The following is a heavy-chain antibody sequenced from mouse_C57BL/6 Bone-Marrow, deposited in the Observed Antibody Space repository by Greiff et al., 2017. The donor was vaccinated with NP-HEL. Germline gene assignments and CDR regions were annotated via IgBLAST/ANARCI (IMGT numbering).Heavy chain of an antibody. J-gene: IGHJ1*03. V-gene: IGHV1-50*01. CDR2: IDPSDSYT. Sequence: QVQLQQPGAELVKPGASVPLSCKASGSPFTSYWLPWVKQRPGQGLEWIGEIDPSDSYTNYNQKFKGKATLTVDTSSSTAYMQLSSLTSEDSAVYYCARDGYYGYFDVWGTGTTVTGSS. CDR3: ARDGYYGYFDV. D-gene: IGHD2-3*01. CDR1: GSPFTSYW.